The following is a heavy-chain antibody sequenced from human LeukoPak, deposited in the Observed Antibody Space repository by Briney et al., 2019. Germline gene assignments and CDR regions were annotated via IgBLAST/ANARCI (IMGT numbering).Heavy chain of an antibody. CDR2: IKSKTDGGTT. V-gene: IGHV3-15*01. CDR1: GFTFSNAW. D-gene: IGHD6-19*01. CDR3: TTCSGWYGEDYYYMDV. Sequence: GGSLRLSCAASGFTFSNAWMSWVRQAPGKGLEWVGRIKSKTDGGTTDYAAPVKGRFTISRDDSKNTLYLQMNSLKTEDTAVYYCTTCSGWYGEDYYYMDVWGKGTTVTVSS. J-gene: IGHJ6*03.